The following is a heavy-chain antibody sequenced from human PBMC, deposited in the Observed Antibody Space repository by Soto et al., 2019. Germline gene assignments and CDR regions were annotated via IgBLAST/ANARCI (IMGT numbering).Heavy chain of an antibody. CDR3: VRGITMVRGVMN. J-gene: IGHJ4*02. CDR2: IYYSGST. V-gene: IGHV4-39*01. CDR1: GGSISSSSYY. Sequence: SETLSLTCTVSGGSISSSSYYWGWIRQPPGKGLEWIGSIYYSGSTYYNPSLKSRVTISVDTSKNQFSLKLSSVTAADTAVYYCVRGITMVRGVMNWGQGTLVTVSS. D-gene: IGHD3-10*01.